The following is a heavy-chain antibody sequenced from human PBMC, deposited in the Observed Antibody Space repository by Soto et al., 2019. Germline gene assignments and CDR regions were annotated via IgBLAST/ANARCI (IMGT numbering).Heavy chain of an antibody. D-gene: IGHD1-20*01. Sequence: QVQLQESGPGLVKPSQPLSLTCTVSAGSISSGGYYWSWIRQHPGKGLEWIGYIYYSGRTYYNPSRKILVTIAVDTSKNQFSLKRSSVTAACTAVYYCARVGGINRFDPWGQGTLVTVSS. J-gene: IGHJ5*02. CDR3: ARVGGINRFDP. CDR2: IYYSGRT. V-gene: IGHV4-31*01. CDR1: AGSISSGGYY.